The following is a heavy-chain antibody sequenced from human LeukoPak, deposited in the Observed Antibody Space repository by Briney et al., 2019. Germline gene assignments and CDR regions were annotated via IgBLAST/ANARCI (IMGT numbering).Heavy chain of an antibody. J-gene: IGHJ6*02. CDR1: CVPFSGDY. V-gene: IGHV3-7*05. Sequence: GSLRLSCSASCVPFSGDYMMWVGQAPGKGLEGVAIIKQDGTDNYYVDSVKGRFTISRDDAKTSRYLQMNSLRAEDTAVYYCGREAFRDVWGQGTRVTVSS. CDR3: GREAFRDV. CDR2: IKQDGTDN.